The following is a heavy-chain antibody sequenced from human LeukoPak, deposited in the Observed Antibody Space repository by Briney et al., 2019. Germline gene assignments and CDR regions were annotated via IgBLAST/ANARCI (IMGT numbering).Heavy chain of an antibody. D-gene: IGHD3-22*01. V-gene: IGHV3-7*01. J-gene: IGHJ4*02. CDR1: GFTFSTYW. Sequence: GGSLRLSCAAPGFTFSTYWMSWVRQAPGKGLEWVANIKQDETEKYYVDSVKGRFTTSRDNAKNSLYLQMNSLRAEDTAVYHCASLNSSGYFDYWGQGTLVTVSS. CDR3: ASLNSSGYFDY. CDR2: IKQDETEK.